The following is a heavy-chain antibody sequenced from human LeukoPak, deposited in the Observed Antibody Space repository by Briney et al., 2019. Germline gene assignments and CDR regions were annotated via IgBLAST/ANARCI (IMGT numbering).Heavy chain of an antibody. Sequence: ASVKVSCKASGYTFTSYGISWVRQAPGQGLEWMGWISAYNGNTNYAQKLQGRVTMTTDTSTSTAYMELRSLRSDDTAVYYCAALGRYCSGGSCYSDFDYWGQGTLVTVSS. CDR3: AALGRYCSGGSCYSDFDY. J-gene: IGHJ4*02. D-gene: IGHD2-15*01. CDR1: GYTFTSYG. V-gene: IGHV1-18*01. CDR2: ISAYNGNT.